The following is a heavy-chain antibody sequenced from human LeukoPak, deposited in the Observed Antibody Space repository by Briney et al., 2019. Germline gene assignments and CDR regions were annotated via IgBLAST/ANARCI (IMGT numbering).Heavy chain of an antibody. D-gene: IGHD6-19*01. V-gene: IGHV3-48*04. CDR2: ISHTDDPS. CDR1: GFTFSSFT. J-gene: IGHJ4*02. Sequence: QTGGSLRLSCAASGFTFSSFTMIWVRQAPGKGLEWVSSISHTDDPSHYADSVRGRFSISRDNAKNSLYLQMNSLRVEDTAVYYCTRDPNHPGYSSGWYYWGQGTLVTVSS. CDR3: TRDPNHPGYSSGWYY.